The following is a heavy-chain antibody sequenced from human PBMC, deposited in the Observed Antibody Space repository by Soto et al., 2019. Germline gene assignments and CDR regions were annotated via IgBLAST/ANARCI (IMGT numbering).Heavy chain of an antibody. Sequence: GGSLRLSCAASGFTFSSYAMSWVRQAPGKGLEWVSAISGSGGSTYYADSVKGRFTISRDNSENTLYLQMNSLRAEDTAVYYCAKDLVYGDSYFDYWGQGTLVTVSS. CDR2: ISGSGGST. CDR3: AKDLVYGDSYFDY. V-gene: IGHV3-23*01. J-gene: IGHJ4*02. CDR1: GFTFSSYA. D-gene: IGHD4-17*01.